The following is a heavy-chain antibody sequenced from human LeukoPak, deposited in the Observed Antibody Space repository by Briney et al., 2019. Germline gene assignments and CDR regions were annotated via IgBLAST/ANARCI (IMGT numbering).Heavy chain of an antibody. CDR1: GFTFGDYA. D-gene: IGHD2-15*01. CDR3: TRDLLAARLYYYGMDV. CDR2: IRSKAYGGTT. V-gene: IGHV3-49*03. J-gene: IGHJ6*02. Sequence: GGSLRLSCTASGFTFGDYAMSWFRQAPGKGLEWVGFIRSKAYGGTTEYAASVKGRFTISRDDSKSIAYLQMNSLKAEDTAVYYCTRDLLAARLYYYGMDVWGQGTTVTVSS.